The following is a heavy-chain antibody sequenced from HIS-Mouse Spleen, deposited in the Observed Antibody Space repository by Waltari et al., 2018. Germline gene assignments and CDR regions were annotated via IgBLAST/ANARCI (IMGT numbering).Heavy chain of an antibody. CDR2: IYYSGST. D-gene: IGHD6-13*01. V-gene: IGHV4-39*07. Sequence: QLQLQESGPGLVKPSETLSLTCTVPGGSISSRSYYWGWIRQPPGKGLEWIGSIYYSGSTYYNPSLKSRVTISVDTSKNQFSLKLSSVTAADTAVYYCAREIPYSSSWYDWYFDLWGRDTLVTVSS. J-gene: IGHJ2*01. CDR3: AREIPYSSSWYDWYFDL. CDR1: GGSISSRSYY.